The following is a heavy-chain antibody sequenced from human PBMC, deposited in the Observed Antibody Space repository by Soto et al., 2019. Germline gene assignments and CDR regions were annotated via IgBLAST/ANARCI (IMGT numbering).Heavy chain of an antibody. V-gene: IGHV1-18*01. CDR3: ARDRYYDGSGSYYPGPHY. J-gene: IGHJ4*02. CDR2: ISAYNGNT. Sequence: QVQLVQSGAEVKKPGASVKVSCKASGYTFTSYGIRWVRQAPGQGLEWMGWISAYNGNTNYAQKLQGRVTMTTDTSTSTAYMDLRSLRSDDTAVYYCARDRYYDGSGSYYPGPHYWGQGTLVTVSS. D-gene: IGHD3-10*01. CDR1: GYTFTSYG.